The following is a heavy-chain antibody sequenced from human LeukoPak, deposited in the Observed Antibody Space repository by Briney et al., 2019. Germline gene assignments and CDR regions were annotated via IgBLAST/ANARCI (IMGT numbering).Heavy chain of an antibody. J-gene: IGHJ4*02. D-gene: IGHD5-12*01. CDR1: GFIFNHYS. Sequence: PGGSLRLSCATSGFIFNHYSMHWVRQAPGKGLEWVSLISWDGNTTYYGDSVKGRFTISRDNGKNSLYLQMNSLRTEDTALYYCAKDSGYDFSGGFDYWGQGTLVTVSS. CDR2: ISWDGNTT. CDR3: AKDSGYDFSGGFDY. V-gene: IGHV3-43*01.